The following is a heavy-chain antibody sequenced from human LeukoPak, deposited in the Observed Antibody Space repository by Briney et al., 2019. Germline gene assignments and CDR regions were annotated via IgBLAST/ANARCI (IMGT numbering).Heavy chain of an antibody. Sequence: PSETLSLTCTVSGGSISSYYWSWIRQPPGKGLEWIGYIYYSGSTNYNPSLKSRVTISVDTSKNQFSLKLSSVTAADTAVYYCARLGGYCSSTSCYSDYWGQGTLVTVSS. D-gene: IGHD2-2*01. J-gene: IGHJ4*02. V-gene: IGHV4-59*12. CDR2: IYYSGST. CDR1: GGSISSYY. CDR3: ARLGGYCSSTSCYSDY.